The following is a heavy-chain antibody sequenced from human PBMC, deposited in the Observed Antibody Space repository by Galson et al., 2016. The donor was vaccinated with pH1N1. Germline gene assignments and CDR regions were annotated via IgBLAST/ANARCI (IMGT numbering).Heavy chain of an antibody. CDR1: GDTFRTHT. D-gene: IGHD6-6*01. CDR3: VRGGQLVRDFDF. CDR2: ITPAFGTA. Sequence: SVKVSCKASGDTFRTHTFNWVRQAPGQGLQWMDRITPAFGTADYAQKFQGRVAVTADTSTATVYMEMLSLKSDDTAVYYCVRGGQLVRDFDFWGQGTLVVVSS. V-gene: IGHV1-69*08. J-gene: IGHJ4*02.